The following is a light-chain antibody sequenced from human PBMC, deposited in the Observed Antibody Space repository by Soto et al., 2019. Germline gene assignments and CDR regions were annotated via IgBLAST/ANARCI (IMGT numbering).Light chain of an antibody. J-gene: IGKJ1*01. CDR1: QDIGNG. CDR3: LQDYTYPWT. Sequence: IQMAQSPPSLSASVGDRVTITCRASQDIGNGLGWYQQKPGKAPKVLIYASSSLHSGVPSRFSGSGSGTDFTLTIRSLQPEDSETYYCLQDYTYPWTFGQGTKVDIK. V-gene: IGKV1-6*01. CDR2: ASS.